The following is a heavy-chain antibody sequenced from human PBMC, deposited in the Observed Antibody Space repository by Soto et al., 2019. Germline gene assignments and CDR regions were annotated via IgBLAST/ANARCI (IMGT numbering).Heavy chain of an antibody. CDR2: INPSGGST. D-gene: IGHD2-15*01. J-gene: IGHJ6*02. V-gene: IGHV1-46*01. CDR1: GYTFTSYY. Sequence: ASVKVSCKASGYTFTSYYMHWVRQAPGQGLEWMGIINPSGGSTSYAQKFQGRVTMTRDTSTSTVYMELSSLRSEDTAVYYCARDFFSVVVAAAMSGMDVWGQGTTVTVSS. CDR3: ARDFFSVVVAAAMSGMDV.